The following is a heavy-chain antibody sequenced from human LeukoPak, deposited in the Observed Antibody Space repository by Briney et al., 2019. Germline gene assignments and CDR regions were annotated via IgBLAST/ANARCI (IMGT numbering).Heavy chain of an antibody. Sequence: PGGSLRLSCAASGFTFSDYYMSWIRQAPGKGLEWVSYISSSGSTIYYADSAKGRFTISRDNAKNSLYLQMNSLRAEDTALYYCAMESRIAVAAIDYWGQGTLVTVSS. CDR1: GFTFSDYY. D-gene: IGHD6-19*01. CDR2: ISSSGSTI. V-gene: IGHV3-11*01. CDR3: AMESRIAVAAIDY. J-gene: IGHJ4*02.